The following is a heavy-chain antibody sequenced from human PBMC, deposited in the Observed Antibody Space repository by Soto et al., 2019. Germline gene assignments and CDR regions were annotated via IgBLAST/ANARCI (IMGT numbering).Heavy chain of an antibody. V-gene: IGHV3-23*01. Sequence: EVQLLESGGGLVQPGGSLRLSCAASGFTFSSYAMSWVRQAPGKGLEWVSAISGSGGSTYYADSVKGRFTISRDNSKNTLYLQMNSLRAEDTAVYYCAKAPYSLCLTPPYFDYWGQGTLVTVSS. CDR3: AKAPYSLCLTPPYFDY. J-gene: IGHJ4*02. CDR2: ISGSGGST. CDR1: GFTFSSYA. D-gene: IGHD2-21*01.